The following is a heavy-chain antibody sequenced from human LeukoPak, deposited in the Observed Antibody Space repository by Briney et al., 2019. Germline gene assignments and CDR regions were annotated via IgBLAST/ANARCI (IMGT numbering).Heavy chain of an antibody. CDR3: AKLGGPLDY. J-gene: IGHJ4*02. V-gene: IGHV3-9*01. Sequence: GGSLRLSCAASGFTFDDYAMHWVRQAPGKGLEWVSGISWNSGNIGYADSVKGRFTISRDNAKNSLYLQMNSLRAEDTAVYYCAKLGGPLDYWGQGTLVTVSS. CDR1: GFTFDDYA. D-gene: IGHD1-26*01. CDR2: ISWNSGNI.